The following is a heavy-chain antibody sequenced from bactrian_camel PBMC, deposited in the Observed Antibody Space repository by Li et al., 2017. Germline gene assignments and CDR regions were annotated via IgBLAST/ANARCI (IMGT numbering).Heavy chain of an antibody. CDR2: IYTVGTST. V-gene: IGHV3S6*01. D-gene: IGHD3*01. CDR1: GFPFSSYD. Sequence: HVQLVESGGGLVQPGGSLRLSCAASGFPFSSYDMIWVRQAPGKGLEWVSVIYTVGTSTYYADSVKGRFTISSDNAKNTLSLQMNTLKPEDTAMYYCATSASPYECDSPSWSPYYWGPGTQVTVS. CDR3: ATSASPYECDSPSWSPYY. J-gene: IGHJ4*01.